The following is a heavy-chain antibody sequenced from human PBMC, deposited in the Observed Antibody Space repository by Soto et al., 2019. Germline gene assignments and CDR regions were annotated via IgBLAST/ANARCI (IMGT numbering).Heavy chain of an antibody. J-gene: IGHJ4*02. CDR3: AKYRRSDAEAYTFHY. CDR2: IYYTGDT. V-gene: IGHV4-59*01. Sequence: VQLQESGPGLVKPSETLSLTCALSGDSISGYYWSWIRQSPGKGLEWIGFIYYTGDTNYNPSLKSRVTMSVDTTKNQFSLRLSSVTAADTAVYFCAKYRRSDAEAYTFHYWGPGAPVTVSS. CDR1: GDSISGYY. D-gene: IGHD2-21*01.